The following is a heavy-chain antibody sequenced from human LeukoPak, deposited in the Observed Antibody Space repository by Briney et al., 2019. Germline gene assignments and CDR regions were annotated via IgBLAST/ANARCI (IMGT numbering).Heavy chain of an antibody. CDR3: AKDRRSPTDFWSGYFGEPDAFDI. D-gene: IGHD3-3*01. J-gene: IGHJ3*02. CDR2: ISGSGGST. Sequence: GGSLRLSCAASGFTFSSYAMSWVRQAPGKGLEWVSAISGSGGSTYYADSVKGRFTISRDNSKNTLYLQMNSLRAEDTAVYYCAKDRRSPTDFWSGYFGEPDAFDIWGQGTMVTVSS. V-gene: IGHV3-23*01. CDR1: GFTFSSYA.